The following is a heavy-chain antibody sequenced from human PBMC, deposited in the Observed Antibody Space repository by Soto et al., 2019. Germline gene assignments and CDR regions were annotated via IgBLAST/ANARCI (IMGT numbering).Heavy chain of an antibody. CDR1: GFTFSASG. V-gene: IGHV3-33*01. Sequence: GGSLRPPCAAFGFTFSASGMPWVRQAPGKGLEWVAVIWYDGSNKYYADSVKGRFTISRDNSKNTLYLQMNSLRAEDTAVYYCAREGDGNWFDPWGQGTLVTVSS. CDR3: AREGDGNWFDP. CDR2: IWYDGSNK. J-gene: IGHJ5*02.